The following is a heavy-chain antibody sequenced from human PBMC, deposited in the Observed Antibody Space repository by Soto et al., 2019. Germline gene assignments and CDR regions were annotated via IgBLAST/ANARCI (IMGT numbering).Heavy chain of an antibody. D-gene: IGHD3-10*01. CDR1: GDSVSSNSAA. V-gene: IGHV6-1*01. Sequence: SQTLSLTCAISGDSVSSNSAAWNWIRQSPSRGLEWLGRTYYRSKWYNDYAVSVKSRITINPDTSKNQFSLQLNSVTPEDTAVYYCAREVQVLLWFGELLPNYGMAVWGQGTTVTVSS. CDR2: TYYRSKWYN. CDR3: AREVQVLLWFGELLPNYGMAV. J-gene: IGHJ6*02.